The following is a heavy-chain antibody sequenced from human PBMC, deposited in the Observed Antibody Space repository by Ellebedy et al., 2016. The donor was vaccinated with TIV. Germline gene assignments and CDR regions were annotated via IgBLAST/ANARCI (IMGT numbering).Heavy chain of an antibody. D-gene: IGHD4-17*01. CDR1: GFTFSSYG. Sequence: PGGSLRLSCAASGFTFSSYGIHWVRRAPGKGLEWVAAIGYDGSKKSYADSVKGRITISGDNSKNTVDLQMNSLRAEDTVVYYCAKRAQISSHGIDIWGQGTMVTVSS. J-gene: IGHJ3*02. CDR3: AKRAQISSHGIDI. V-gene: IGHV3-30*02. CDR2: IGYDGSKK.